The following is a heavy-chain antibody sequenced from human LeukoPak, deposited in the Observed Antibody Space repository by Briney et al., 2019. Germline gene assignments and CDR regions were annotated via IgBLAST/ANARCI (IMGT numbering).Heavy chain of an antibody. V-gene: IGHV3-33*01. CDR2: IWYDGSNK. J-gene: IGHJ6*02. CDR1: GFTFSSYG. D-gene: IGHD6-19*01. CDR3: ARGAVAGTFPHYGMDV. Sequence: GGSLRLSCAASGFTFSSYGMHWVRQAPGKGLEWVAVIWYDGSNKYYADSVKGRFTISRDNSKNTLYLQMNSLRAEDTAVYYCARGAVAGTFPHYGMDVWGQGTTVTVSS.